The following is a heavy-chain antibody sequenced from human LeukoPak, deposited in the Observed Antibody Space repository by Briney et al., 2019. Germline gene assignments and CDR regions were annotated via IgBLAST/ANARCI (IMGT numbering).Heavy chain of an antibody. Sequence: GGSRRLSCAASGFTFSSYWMHWVRQAPGKGLVWVSRINSDGSSTSYADSVKGRFTISRDNAKNTLYLQMNSLRAEDTAVYYCARVPRDRQQLVHPFDYWGQGTLVTVSS. CDR2: INSDGSST. CDR3: ARVPRDRQQLVHPFDY. D-gene: IGHD6-13*01. V-gene: IGHV3-74*01. J-gene: IGHJ4*02. CDR1: GFTFSSYW.